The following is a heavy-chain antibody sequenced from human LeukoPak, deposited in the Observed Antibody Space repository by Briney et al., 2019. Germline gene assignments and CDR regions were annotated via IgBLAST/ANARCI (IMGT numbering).Heavy chain of an antibody. V-gene: IGHV1-2*06. CDR1: GYTFTGYY. CDR2: INPNSGGT. Sequence: ASVKVSCKASGYTFTGYYMHWVRQAPGQGLEWMGRINPNSGGTNYAQKFQGRVTMTRDTSISTAYMELSRLRSDDTAVYYCARDMYCSGGSCYLPDYWGQGTLVTVSS. D-gene: IGHD2-15*01. J-gene: IGHJ4*02. CDR3: ARDMYCSGGSCYLPDY.